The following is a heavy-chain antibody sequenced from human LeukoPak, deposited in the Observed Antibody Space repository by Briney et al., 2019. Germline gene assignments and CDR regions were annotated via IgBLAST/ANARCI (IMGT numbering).Heavy chain of an antibody. CDR1: GGSFSGYY. D-gene: IGHD6-13*01. V-gene: IGHV4-34*01. Sequence: KPSETLSLTCAVYGGSFSGYYWSWIRQPPGKGLEWIGEINHSGSTNYNPSLKSRVTISVDTSKNQFSLKLSSVTAADTAVYYCARGVSSSPDYWGQGTLVTVSS. J-gene: IGHJ4*02. CDR2: INHSGST. CDR3: ARGVSSSPDY.